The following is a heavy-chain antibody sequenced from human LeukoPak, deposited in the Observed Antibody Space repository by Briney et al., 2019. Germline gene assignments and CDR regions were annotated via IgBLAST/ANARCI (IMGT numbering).Heavy chain of an antibody. Sequence: ASVKVSCKASGYTFTSYAMHWVRQAPGQRLEWMGWINAGNGNTKYSQKFQGRVTITRDTSASTAYMELSSLRSEDTAVYYCARAILGHDAFDIWGQGKMVTVSS. J-gene: IGHJ3*02. D-gene: IGHD1-26*01. CDR3: ARAILGHDAFDI. V-gene: IGHV1-3*01. CDR1: GYTFTSYA. CDR2: INAGNGNT.